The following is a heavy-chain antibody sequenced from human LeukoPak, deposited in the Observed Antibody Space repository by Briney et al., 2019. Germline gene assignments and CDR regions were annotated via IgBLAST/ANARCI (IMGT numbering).Heavy chain of an antibody. CDR2: IRYDGSNK. Sequence: GGSLRLSCAASGFTFSSYSMNWVRQAPGKGLEWVAFIRYDGSNKYYADSVKGRFTISRDNSKNTLYLQMNSLRAEDTAVYYCAKDPLEWLSDDAFDIWGQGTMVTVSS. V-gene: IGHV3-30*02. J-gene: IGHJ3*02. CDR3: AKDPLEWLSDDAFDI. D-gene: IGHD3-3*01. CDR1: GFTFSSYS.